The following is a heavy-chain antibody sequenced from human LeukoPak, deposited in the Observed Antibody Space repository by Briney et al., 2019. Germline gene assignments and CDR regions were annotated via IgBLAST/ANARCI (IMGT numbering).Heavy chain of an antibody. CDR2: IWYDGTNK. D-gene: IGHD5-18*01. V-gene: IGHV3-33*01. Sequence: PGGSLRLSCAASGFTFSHYGMHWVRLAPGKGLEWVAVIWYDGTNKYYADSVKGRFTISRDNSKNTLYLQMNSLRGEDTAVYYCGRSENRYGRCDSWGQGTLVTVSS. CDR1: GFTFSHYG. J-gene: IGHJ4*02. CDR3: GRSENRYGRCDS.